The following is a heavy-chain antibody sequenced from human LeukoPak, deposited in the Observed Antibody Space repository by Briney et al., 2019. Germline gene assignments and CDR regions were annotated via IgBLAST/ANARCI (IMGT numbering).Heavy chain of an antibody. CDR1: GFTFSDYY. V-gene: IGHV3-11*05. D-gene: IGHD5-12*01. CDR2: ISSSSSYT. J-gene: IGHJ4*02. Sequence: GGSLRLSCAASGFTFSDYYMSWIRHAPGKGLEWVSYISSSSSYTDYADSVKGRFTISRDNAKNSLNLQMNSLRAEDTAVYYCARDSGYSGYSDYWGQGTLVTVS. CDR3: ARDSGYSGYSDY.